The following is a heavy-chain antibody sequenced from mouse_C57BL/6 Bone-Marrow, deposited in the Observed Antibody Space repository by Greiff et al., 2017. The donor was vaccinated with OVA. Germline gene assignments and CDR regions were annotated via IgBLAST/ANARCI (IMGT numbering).Heavy chain of an antibody. CDR1: GYTFTSYW. J-gene: IGHJ2*01. Sequence: QVQLQQPGAELVKPGASVKLSCRASGYTFTSYWMHWVKQRPGQGLEWIGMIHPNSGSTNYNEKFKSKATLTVDKSSSTAYMQLSSLTSEDSAVYYCARHYYGSSLYYFDYWGQGTTLTVSS. V-gene: IGHV1-64*01. D-gene: IGHD1-1*01. CDR2: IHPNSGST. CDR3: ARHYYGSSLYYFDY.